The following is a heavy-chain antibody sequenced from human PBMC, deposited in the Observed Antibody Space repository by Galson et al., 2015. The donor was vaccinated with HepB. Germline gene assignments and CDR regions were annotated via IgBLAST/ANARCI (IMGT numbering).Heavy chain of an antibody. CDR2: INPNSGGT. V-gene: IGHV1-2*02. CDR3: ARDGGSGSYLFDY. CDR1: GYTFTGYY. J-gene: IGHJ4*02. Sequence: SVKVSCKASGYTFTGYYMHWVRQAPGQGLEWMGWINPNSGGTNYAQKFQGRVTMTRDTSISTAYMELSRLRSDDTAVYYCARDGGSGSYLFDYWGQGTLVTVSS. D-gene: IGHD3-10*01.